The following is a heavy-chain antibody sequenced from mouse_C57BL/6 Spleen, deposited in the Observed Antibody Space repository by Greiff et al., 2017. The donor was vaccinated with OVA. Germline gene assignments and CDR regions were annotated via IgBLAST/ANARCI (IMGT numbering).Heavy chain of an antibody. D-gene: IGHD1-1*01. J-gene: IGHJ4*01. Sequence: VQLQQSGAELARPGASVKLSCKASGYTFTSYGLSWVKQRTGQGLEWIGEIYPRSGNTYYNEKFKGKATLTADKSSSTAYMELRSLTSEDSAVYFCALYYGSSYGAMDYWGQGTSVTVSS. V-gene: IGHV1-81*01. CDR2: IYPRSGNT. CDR1: GYTFTSYG. CDR3: ALYYGSSYGAMDY.